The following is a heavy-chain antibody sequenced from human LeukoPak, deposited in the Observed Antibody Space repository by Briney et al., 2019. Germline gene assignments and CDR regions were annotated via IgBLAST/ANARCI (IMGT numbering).Heavy chain of an antibody. J-gene: IGHJ4*02. CDR2: IYYSGST. Sequence: MSSQTLSLTCTVSGGSISSGDYYWSWIRQPPGKGLEWIGYIYYSGSTNYNPSLKSRVTISVDTSKNQFSLKLSSVTAADTAVYYCARLGRLGSGSYGGGFEFDYWGQGTLVTVSS. CDR1: GGSISSGDYY. V-gene: IGHV4-61*08. CDR3: ARLGRLGSGSYGGGFEFDY. D-gene: IGHD1-26*01.